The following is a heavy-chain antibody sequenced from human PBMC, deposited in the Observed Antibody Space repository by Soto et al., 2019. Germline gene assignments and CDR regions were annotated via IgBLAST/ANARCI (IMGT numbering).Heavy chain of an antibody. CDR2: ISYDGSNK. V-gene: IGHV3-30*18. Sequence: QVQLVESGGGVVQPGRSLRLSCAASGFTFSSYGMHWVRQAPGKGLEWVAVISYDGSNKYYADSVKGRFTISRDNSKNTLYLQMNSLRAEDTAVHYCAKALNYGDFTLFDYWGQGTLVTVSS. J-gene: IGHJ4*02. CDR1: GFTFSSYG. D-gene: IGHD4-17*01. CDR3: AKALNYGDFTLFDY.